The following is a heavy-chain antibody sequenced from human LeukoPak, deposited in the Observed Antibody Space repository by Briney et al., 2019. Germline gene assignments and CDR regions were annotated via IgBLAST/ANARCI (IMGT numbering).Heavy chain of an antibody. Sequence: GGSLRLSCAASGFTFSSYAMSWVRQAPGKGLEWVSAISGSGGSTYYADSVKGRFTISRDNSKNTLYLQMNSLRAEDTAVYYCAKRAAYSRSSLVLPFDAFDLWGQGTMVTVSS. CDR2: ISGSGGST. V-gene: IGHV3-23*01. D-gene: IGHD6-6*01. CDR3: AKRAAYSRSSLVLPFDAFDL. J-gene: IGHJ3*01. CDR1: GFTFSSYA.